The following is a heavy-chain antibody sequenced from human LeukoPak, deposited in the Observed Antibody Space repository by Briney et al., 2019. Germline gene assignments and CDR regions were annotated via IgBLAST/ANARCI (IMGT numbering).Heavy chain of an antibody. CDR2: ISSRGTYS. V-gene: IGHV3-11*03. CDR1: GFTFSDYY. CDR3: ARSLRRDCDSTSCWAALDI. Sequence: PGGSLRLSCAASGFTFSDYYTSWIRQAPGKGLEWISYISSRGTYSNYADSVKGRFTISRDDVENSLYLQMNSLRVENTAVYYCARSLRRDCDSTSCWAALDIWGHGTMVTVSS. D-gene: IGHD2-2*01. J-gene: IGHJ3*02.